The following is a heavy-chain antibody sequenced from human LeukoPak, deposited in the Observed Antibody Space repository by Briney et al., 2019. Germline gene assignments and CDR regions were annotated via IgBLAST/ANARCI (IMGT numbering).Heavy chain of an antibody. CDR3: ARAVLRFLEWLSDYYYMDV. V-gene: IGHV1-2*02. CDR2: INPNSGGT. CDR1: GYTFTGYY. Sequence: ASVKVSCKASGYTFTGYYMHWVRQAPGQGLEWMGWINPNSGGTNYAQKFQGRVTMTRDTSISTAYMELSSLRSEDTAVYYCARAVLRFLEWLSDYYYMDVWGKGTTVTVSS. D-gene: IGHD3-3*01. J-gene: IGHJ6*03.